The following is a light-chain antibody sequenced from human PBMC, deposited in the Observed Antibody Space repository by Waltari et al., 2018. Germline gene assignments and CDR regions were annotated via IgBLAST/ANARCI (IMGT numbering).Light chain of an antibody. J-gene: IGLJ2*01. CDR1: SSDVGGFDH. CDR2: EVS. V-gene: IGLV2-8*01. Sequence: QSALTQPPSASGSPGQSVTISCTGTSSDVGGFDHVSWYQQHPGKVPRLMIYEVSKRPSGVPDRFSGSKSGNTASLTVSGLQVEDEADYYCSSFAGSSQMLFGGGTKLTVL. CDR3: SSFAGSSQML.